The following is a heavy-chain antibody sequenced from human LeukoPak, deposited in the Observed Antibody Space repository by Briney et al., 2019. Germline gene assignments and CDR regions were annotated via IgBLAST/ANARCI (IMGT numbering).Heavy chain of an antibody. D-gene: IGHD3-22*01. Sequence: PGGSLRLSCAASGFTFSSYSMNWVHQAPGKGLEWVSSISSSSSYIYYADSVKGRFTISRDNAKNSLYLQMNSLRAEDTAVYYCARGIENYYDSSGSDYWGQGTLVTVSS. CDR1: GFTFSSYS. CDR2: ISSSSSYI. CDR3: ARGIENYYDSSGSDY. V-gene: IGHV3-21*04. J-gene: IGHJ4*02.